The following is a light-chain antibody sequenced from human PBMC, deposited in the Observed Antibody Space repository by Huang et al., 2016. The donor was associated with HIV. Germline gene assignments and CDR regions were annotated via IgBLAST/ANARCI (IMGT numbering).Light chain of an antibody. V-gene: IGKV2-28*01. CDR2: LGS. J-gene: IGKJ4*01. CDR3: MQALQTPLT. Sequence: DIVMTQSPLSLPVTPGEPASISCRSSQSLLHSNGYNYLDWYLQKPGQSPQLLIYLGSNLASGVPDRFSGSGSGTDFTLKISRVEAEDVGVYYCMQALQTPLTFDGGTKVEIK. CDR1: QSLLHSNGYNY.